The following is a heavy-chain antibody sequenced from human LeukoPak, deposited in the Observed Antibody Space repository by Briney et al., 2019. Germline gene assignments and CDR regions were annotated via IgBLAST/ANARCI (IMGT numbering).Heavy chain of an antibody. Sequence: SETLSLTCIVSGGSISSHYWSWIRQPPGKGLEWIGYIYYSGSTNYNPSLKSRVTISVDTSKNQFSLKLSSVTAADTAVYYCARSYSGTAAYDAFDIWGQGTMVTVSS. CDR1: GGSISSHY. CDR3: ARSYSGTAAYDAFDI. J-gene: IGHJ3*02. V-gene: IGHV4-59*08. CDR2: IYYSGST. D-gene: IGHD3-10*01.